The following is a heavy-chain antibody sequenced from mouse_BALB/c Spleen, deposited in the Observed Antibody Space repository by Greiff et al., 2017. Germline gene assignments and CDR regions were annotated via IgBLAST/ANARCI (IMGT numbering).Heavy chain of an antibody. V-gene: IGHV2-9*02. J-gene: IGHJ3*01. D-gene: IGHD2-1*01. CDR1: GFSLTSYG. CDR2: IWAGGST. CDR3: ARDRGGNYGVVWFAY. Sequence: QVQLKQSGPGLVAPSQSLSITCTVSGFSLTSYGVHWVRQPPGKGLERLGVIWAGGSTNYNSALMSRLSISKDNSKSQVFLKMNSLQTDDTAMYYCARDRGGNYGVVWFAYWGQGTLVTVSA.